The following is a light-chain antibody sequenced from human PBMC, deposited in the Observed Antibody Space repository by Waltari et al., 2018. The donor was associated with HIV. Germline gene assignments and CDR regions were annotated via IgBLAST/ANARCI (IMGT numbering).Light chain of an antibody. V-gene: IGKV3-11*01. J-gene: IGKJ5*01. Sequence: EILLTQSPATLSLSPGERATLSCRASQAVSNFLAWYQQKPGQAPRLLIYDAFKRATDIPDRFSGSGSGADFTLTISSLEPEDFAVYYCQQYYSTLPITFGQGTRLEIK. CDR3: QQYYSTLPIT. CDR1: QAVSNF. CDR2: DAF.